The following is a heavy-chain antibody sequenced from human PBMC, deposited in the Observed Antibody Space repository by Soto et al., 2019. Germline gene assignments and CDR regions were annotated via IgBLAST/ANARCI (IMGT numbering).Heavy chain of an antibody. Sequence: TSETLSLTCTVSGGSISSGGYYWSWIRQHPGKGLEWIGYIYYSGSTYYNPSLKSRVTISVDTSKNQFSLKLSSVTAADTAVYYCARVHSGRYFASPYYFDYWGPGTLVTV. D-gene: IGHD1-26*01. CDR1: GGSISSGGYY. V-gene: IGHV4-31*03. CDR2: IYYSGST. J-gene: IGHJ4*01. CDR3: ARVHSGRYFASPYYFDY.